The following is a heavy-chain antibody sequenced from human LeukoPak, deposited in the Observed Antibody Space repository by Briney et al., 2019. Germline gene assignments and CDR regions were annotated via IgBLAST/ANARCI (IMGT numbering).Heavy chain of an antibody. CDR1: GGSISSYY. V-gene: IGHV4-59*01. CDR3: AYTKGAYYYYMDV. Sequence: SETLSLTCTVSGGSISSYYWSWIRQPPGKGLEWIGYIYYSGSTNYNPSLKSRVTISVDTSKNQFSLKLSSVTAADTAVYYCAYTKGAYYYYMDVWGKGITVTVSS. CDR2: IYYSGST. D-gene: IGHD3-16*01. J-gene: IGHJ6*03.